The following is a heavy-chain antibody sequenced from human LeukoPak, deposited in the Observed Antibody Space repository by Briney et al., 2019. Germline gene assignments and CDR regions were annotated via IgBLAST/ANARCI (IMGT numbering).Heavy chain of an antibody. J-gene: IGHJ3*02. V-gene: IGHV3-74*01. CDR2: LKSDGSNT. Sequence: GGSLRLSCAASGFTFSSYWMHWVRQAPGKGLVWISRLKSDGSNTIYADSVKGRFTSSRDSAKNTLYLQMNSLRAEDTAVYYCAGDGGSGSLGAFDIWGQGTMVTVSS. D-gene: IGHD3-10*01. CDR1: GFTFSSYW. CDR3: AGDGGSGSLGAFDI.